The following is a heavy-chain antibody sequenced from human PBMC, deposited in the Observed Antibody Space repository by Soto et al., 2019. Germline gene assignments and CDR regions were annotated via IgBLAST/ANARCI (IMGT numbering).Heavy chain of an antibody. CDR1: GLTFSSHS. CDR2: ISSSSSYI. J-gene: IGHJ5*02. Sequence: GGLLRLSCAASGLTFSSHSRNCVLQAPGKGLEWVSSISSSSSYIYYADSVKGRFTISRDNAKNSLYLQMNSLRAEDTAVYYCARVGRAYYDFWSGYLSGRNWFDPWGQGTLVTVSS. D-gene: IGHD3-3*01. CDR3: ARVGRAYYDFWSGYLSGRNWFDP. V-gene: IGHV3-21*01.